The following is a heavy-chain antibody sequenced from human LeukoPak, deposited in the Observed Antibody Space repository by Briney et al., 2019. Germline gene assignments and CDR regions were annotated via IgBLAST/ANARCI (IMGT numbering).Heavy chain of an antibody. CDR3: AELGITMIGGV. CDR2: ISWNSGSI. D-gene: IGHD3-10*02. Sequence: GGSLRLSCAASGFTFSDYSMHWVRHAPGKGLEWVSGISWNSGSIGYADSVKGRFTISRDNAKNSLYLQMNSLRAEDTAVYYCAELGITMIGGVWGKGTTVTISS. V-gene: IGHV3-9*01. CDR1: GFTFSDYS. J-gene: IGHJ6*04.